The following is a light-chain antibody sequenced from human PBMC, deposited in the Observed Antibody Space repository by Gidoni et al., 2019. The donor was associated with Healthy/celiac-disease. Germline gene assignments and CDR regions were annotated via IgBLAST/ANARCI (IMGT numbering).Light chain of an antibody. CDR3: QQRSNWPPT. CDR1: QSVSSY. J-gene: IGKJ4*01. CDR2: DAS. Sequence: EIVLTQSPATLSLSPGERATLSCRASQSVSSYLAWYQQKPGQAPRLLIYDASNRAPGIPARFSGSGSGTDFTLTISILEPEDFAVYYCQQRSNWPPTFGGGTKVEIK. V-gene: IGKV3-11*01.